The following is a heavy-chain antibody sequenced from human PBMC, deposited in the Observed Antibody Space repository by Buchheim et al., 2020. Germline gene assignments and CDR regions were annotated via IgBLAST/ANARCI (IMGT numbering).Heavy chain of an antibody. D-gene: IGHD6-19*01. J-gene: IGHJ4*02. CDR3: ARVPRHSSAFFDY. Sequence: QVQLQESGPGLVKPSETLSLTCTVSGGSISSYYWSWIRQPPGKGLDWIGYIYYSGSTNYNPSLKSRVSISVAPSKNTFSLKLSSVTAADTAVYYCARVPRHSSAFFDYWGQGTL. CDR1: GGSISSYY. CDR2: IYYSGST. V-gene: IGHV4-59*01.